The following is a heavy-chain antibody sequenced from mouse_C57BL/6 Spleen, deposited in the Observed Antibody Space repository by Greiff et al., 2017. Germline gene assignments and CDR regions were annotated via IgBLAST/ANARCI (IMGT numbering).Heavy chain of an antibody. J-gene: IGHJ2*01. V-gene: IGHV5-17*01. CDR1: GFTFSDYG. CDR2: ISSGSSTI. Sequence: EVQLVESGGGLVKPGGSLKLSCAASGFTFSDYGMHWVRQAPEKGLEWVAYISSGSSTIYYADTVKGRFTISRDNAKNTLFLQMTSLRSEDTAMYYCASDANSPFDYWGQGTTLTVSS. CDR3: ASDANSPFDY. D-gene: IGHD2-1*01.